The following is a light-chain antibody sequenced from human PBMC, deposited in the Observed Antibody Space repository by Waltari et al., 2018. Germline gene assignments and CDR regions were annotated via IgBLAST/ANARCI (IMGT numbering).Light chain of an antibody. J-gene: IGLJ3*02. Sequence: QSALTQPASASGSPGQSFTIPCPVTSSDDGGYTYFSWYQQHPAKPRKLMLYDVSNRPSGVSNRFSGSKSANTAALTISGLQADDEADYYCSSYTSSSTPHVFGGGTKLTVL. V-gene: IGLV2-14*01. CDR2: DVS. CDR1: SSDDGGYTY. CDR3: SSYTSSSTPHV.